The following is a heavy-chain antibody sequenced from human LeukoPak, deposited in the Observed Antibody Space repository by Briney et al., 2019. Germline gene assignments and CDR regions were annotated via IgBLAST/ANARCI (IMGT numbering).Heavy chain of an antibody. CDR1: GYTFASYD. V-gene: IGHV1-8*03. Sequence: GASVKVSCKASGYTFASYDINWVRQATGQGLEWMGWMNPNSGNTGYAQKFQGRVTITRNTSISTAYMELSSLRSEDTAVYYCATGFWSGYYPYWGQGTLVTVSS. CDR2: MNPNSGNT. CDR3: ATGFWSGYYPY. J-gene: IGHJ4*02. D-gene: IGHD3-3*01.